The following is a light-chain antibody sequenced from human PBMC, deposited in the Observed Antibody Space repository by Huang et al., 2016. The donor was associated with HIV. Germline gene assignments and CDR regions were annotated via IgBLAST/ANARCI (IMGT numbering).Light chain of an antibody. CDR2: ATS. V-gene: IGKV1-NL1*01. Sequence: DIQLTQSPSSLSASVGDRVTITCRGSQGIMNSLAWYQERPGKAPKLLVFATSTLETGVPSRVSGSGSGTDYTLTISSLQPEDSATYFCQQYYNTPGYTFGQGTRVEIK. CDR3: QQYYNTPGYT. CDR1: QGIMNS. J-gene: IGKJ2*01.